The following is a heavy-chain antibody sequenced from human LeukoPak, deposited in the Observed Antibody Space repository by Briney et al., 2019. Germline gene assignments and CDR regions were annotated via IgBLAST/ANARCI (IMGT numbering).Heavy chain of an antibody. Sequence: SETLSLTCTVSGGSISSYYWSWIQQPPGKGLEWIGYIYYSGSTNYNPSLKSRITISVDTSKNQFSLKLSSVTAADTAVYYCARQLRYFDSHMDVWGQGTTVTVSS. J-gene: IGHJ6*02. CDR3: ARQLRYFDSHMDV. CDR1: GGSISSYY. V-gene: IGHV4-59*08. CDR2: IYYSGST. D-gene: IGHD3-9*01.